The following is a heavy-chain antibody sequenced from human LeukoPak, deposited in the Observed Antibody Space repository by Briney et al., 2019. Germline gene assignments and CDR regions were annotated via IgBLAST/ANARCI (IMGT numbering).Heavy chain of an antibody. J-gene: IGHJ4*02. CDR1: GFTFSDYA. V-gene: IGHV3-30*04. Sequence: GGSLRLSCAASGFTFSDYAMHWVRQAAGKGLEWVAVISKDGSNKYYADSVRGRFNISRDNSKNTLNLQMNSLRAEDTAVYYCAKARYSFDYWGQGILVTVSS. D-gene: IGHD5-18*01. CDR2: ISKDGSNK. CDR3: AKARYSFDY.